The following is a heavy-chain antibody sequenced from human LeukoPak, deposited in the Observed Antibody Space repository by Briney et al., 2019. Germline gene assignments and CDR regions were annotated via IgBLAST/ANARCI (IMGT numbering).Heavy chain of an antibody. CDR3: ARRDYYDSSGYSL. V-gene: IGHV1-18*04. J-gene: IGHJ4*02. CDR1: GYTFTGYY. Sequence: ASVKVSCKASGYTFTGYYMHWVRQAPGQGLEWMEWISAYNGNTNYAQKLQGRVTMTTDTSTSTAYMELRSLRSDDTAVYYCARRDYYDSSGYSLWGQGTLVTVSS. CDR2: ISAYNGNT. D-gene: IGHD3-22*01.